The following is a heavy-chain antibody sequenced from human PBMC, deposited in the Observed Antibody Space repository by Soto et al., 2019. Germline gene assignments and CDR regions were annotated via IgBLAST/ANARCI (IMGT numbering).Heavy chain of an antibody. J-gene: IGHJ4*02. Sequence: PSETLSLTCTVSGGSISSGGYYWSWIRQHPGKGLEWIGYIYYSGSTYYNPSLKSRVTVSRDNAKNSLYLQMNSLRAEDTAVYYCARDRYGTYAYDYWGQGTLVTVSS. CDR2: IYYSGST. CDR1: GGSISSGGYY. D-gene: IGHD1-26*01. V-gene: IGHV4-31*03. CDR3: ARDRYGTYAYDY.